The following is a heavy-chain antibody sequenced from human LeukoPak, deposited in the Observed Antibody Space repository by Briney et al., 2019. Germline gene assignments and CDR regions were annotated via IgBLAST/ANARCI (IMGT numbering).Heavy chain of an antibody. D-gene: IGHD3-10*01. CDR2: ISASGDFI. Sequence: GESLRLSCAASGFSFSTYTMNWVRQAPGKGLEWVSVISASGDFIYYADSMKGRFTISRDNAKNSLYLQMHSLRAEDTAVYYCAGSVRGTYFFDYWGQGTLVTVSS. J-gene: IGHJ4*02. CDR1: GFSFSTYT. V-gene: IGHV3-21*01. CDR3: AGSVRGTYFFDY.